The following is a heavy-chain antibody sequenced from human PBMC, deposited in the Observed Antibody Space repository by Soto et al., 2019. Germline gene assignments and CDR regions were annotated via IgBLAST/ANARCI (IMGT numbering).Heavy chain of an antibody. Sequence: SETLSLTCTVSGGSISSGGYYWTWIRQHPGKGLEWIGFIYYSGGTYYNPSLKSRVTISLDTSKNQFSLELSSVSAADTAVYYCARTPPSVTLLGYYYYGMDVWGQGTTVT. D-gene: IGHD2-2*03. CDR2: IYYSGGT. J-gene: IGHJ6*02. CDR3: ARTPPSVTLLGYYYYGMDV. CDR1: GGSISSGGYY. V-gene: IGHV4-31*03.